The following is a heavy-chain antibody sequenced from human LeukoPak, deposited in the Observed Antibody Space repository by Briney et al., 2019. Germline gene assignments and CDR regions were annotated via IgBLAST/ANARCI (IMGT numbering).Heavy chain of an antibody. V-gene: IGHV1-18*04. Sequence: ASVKVSCKASGYTFTDYYMHWVRQAPGQGLEWMGWISAYNGNTNYAQKLQGRVTMTTDTSTSTAYMELRSLRSDDTAVYYCARFTWLWVFDYWGQGTLVTVSS. D-gene: IGHD3-22*01. J-gene: IGHJ4*02. CDR2: ISAYNGNT. CDR1: GYTFTDYY. CDR3: ARFTWLWVFDY.